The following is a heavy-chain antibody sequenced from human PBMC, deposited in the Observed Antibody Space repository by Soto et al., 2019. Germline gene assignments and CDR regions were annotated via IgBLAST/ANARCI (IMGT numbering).Heavy chain of an antibody. V-gene: IGHV1-3*01. Sequence: ASVKVSCKASGYALTSYAIHWVRQAPGQRLEWMGWINAGNGNTKYSQKFQGRVTITRDTSASTAYMELSSLRSEDTAVYYCGRGLGGWPDYWGQGTLVTVSS. J-gene: IGHJ4*02. CDR3: GRGLGGWPDY. CDR2: INAGNGNT. D-gene: IGHD2-15*01. CDR1: GYALTSYA.